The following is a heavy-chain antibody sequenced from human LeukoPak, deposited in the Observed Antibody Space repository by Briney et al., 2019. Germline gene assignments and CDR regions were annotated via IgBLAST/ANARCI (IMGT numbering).Heavy chain of an antibody. CDR3: ASEVVAANNWFDP. Sequence: PSETLSLTCTVSGGSIGTYSWNWIRQPPGKGLEWIGYIYYSGTTNYNPSLKSRVTISVDTSKNQFSLKLSSVTAADTAVYYCASEVVAANNWFDPWGQGTLVTVSS. J-gene: IGHJ5*02. V-gene: IGHV4-59*12. CDR2: IYYSGTT. D-gene: IGHD2-15*01. CDR1: GGSIGTYS.